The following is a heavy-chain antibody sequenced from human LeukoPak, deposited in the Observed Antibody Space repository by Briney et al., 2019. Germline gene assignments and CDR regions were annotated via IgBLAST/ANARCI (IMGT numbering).Heavy chain of an antibody. J-gene: IGHJ4*02. Sequence: ASVKVSCKASGYTFTGYYMHWVRQAPGQRLEWMGWINPNSGGTNYAQKFQGRVTMTRDTSISTAYMELSRLRSDDTAVYYCARSRSEYSSLGYWGQGTLVTVSS. D-gene: IGHD5-18*01. CDR3: ARSRSEYSSLGY. V-gene: IGHV1-2*02. CDR2: INPNSGGT. CDR1: GYTFTGYY.